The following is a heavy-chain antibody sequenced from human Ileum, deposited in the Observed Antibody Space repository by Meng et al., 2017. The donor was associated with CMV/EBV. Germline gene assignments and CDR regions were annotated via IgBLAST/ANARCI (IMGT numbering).Heavy chain of an antibody. CDR1: GFTFSSYW. CDR2: INSDGTIT. J-gene: IGHJ6*02. CDR3: AYCSTTSCYYGMDV. D-gene: IGHD2-2*01. Sequence: GGSLRLSCVASGFTFSSYWMHWVRQAPGKGLVWVSRINSDGTITHYADSVKGRFTVSRDNAKNTLYLQMNSLRAEDTAVYYCAYCSTTSCYYGMDVWGQGTTVTVSS. V-gene: IGHV3-74*01.